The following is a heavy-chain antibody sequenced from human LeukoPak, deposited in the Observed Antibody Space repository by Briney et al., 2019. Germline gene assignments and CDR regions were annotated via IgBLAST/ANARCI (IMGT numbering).Heavy chain of an antibody. Sequence: SETLSLTCTVSGGSISTSYYYWGWIRQPPGKGLEWIGNIHNSESTYYNPSLKSRVTISVDTSKNQFSLKLSSVTAADTAVYYCARQVTFGYAHAYYFDYWGQGSLVTVSS. D-gene: IGHD3-16*01. CDR3: ARQVTFGYAHAYYFDY. CDR2: IHNSEST. V-gene: IGHV4-39*01. CDR1: GGSISTSYYY. J-gene: IGHJ4*02.